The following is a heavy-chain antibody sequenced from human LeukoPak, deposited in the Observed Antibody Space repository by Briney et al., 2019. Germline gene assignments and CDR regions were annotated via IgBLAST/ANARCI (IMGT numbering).Heavy chain of an antibody. J-gene: IGHJ4*02. CDR3: ARSSDYVFDY. D-gene: IGHD4-17*01. CDR1: GYRFAINR. Sequence: ESLTISCMGSGYRFAINRIGGVRQMPGKGLEWMGVIYPGDSDTRYSPSFQGQVTISADMSINTAYLQWSSLKASDTAMYYCARSSDYVFDYWGQGTLVTVSS. V-gene: IGHV5-51*01. CDR2: IYPGDSDT.